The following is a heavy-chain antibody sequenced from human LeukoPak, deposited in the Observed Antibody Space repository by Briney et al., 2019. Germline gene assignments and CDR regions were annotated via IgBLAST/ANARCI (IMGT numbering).Heavy chain of an antibody. J-gene: IGHJ2*01. Sequence: GGSLRLSCAASGFTFSSYSMNWVRQAPGKGLEWVSSISSSSSYIYYADSVKGRFTISRDNAKNSLNLQMNSLRAEDTAVYYCARDLDGGSYWYFDLWGRGTLVTVSS. V-gene: IGHV3-21*01. CDR2: ISSSSSYI. CDR3: ARDLDGGSYWYFDL. CDR1: GFTFSSYS. D-gene: IGHD2-15*01.